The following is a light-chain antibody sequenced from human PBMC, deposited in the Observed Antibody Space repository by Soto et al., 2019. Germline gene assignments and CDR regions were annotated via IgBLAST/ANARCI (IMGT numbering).Light chain of an antibody. CDR1: SSNIGAGYD. CDR2: GNS. Sequence: QSVLTQPPSVSGAPGQRVTISCTGSSSNIGAGYDVHWYQQLPGTAHKLLIYGNSNRPSGVPDRVSGSKSGTSASLAITGLQAEDEADDYCQSYDSSLSGSVVFGGGTKLTVL. CDR3: QSYDSSLSGSVV. V-gene: IGLV1-40*01. J-gene: IGLJ2*01.